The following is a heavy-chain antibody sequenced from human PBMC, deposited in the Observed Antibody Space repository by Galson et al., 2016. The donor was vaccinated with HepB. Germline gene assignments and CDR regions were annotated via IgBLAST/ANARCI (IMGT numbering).Heavy chain of an antibody. CDR3: AKGIPAALHSPGYYYMDV. Sequence: SLRLSCAASGFTFSRYTMHWVRQAPGKGLEWVAAISSDGSKEYYADSVKGRFTISRDNSKNTLYLQMNSLRAEDTAVYYCAKGIPAALHSPGYYYMDVWGKGTTVTVSS. D-gene: IGHD2-2*01. J-gene: IGHJ6*03. V-gene: IGHV3-30-3*01. CDR1: GFTFSRYT. CDR2: ISSDGSKE.